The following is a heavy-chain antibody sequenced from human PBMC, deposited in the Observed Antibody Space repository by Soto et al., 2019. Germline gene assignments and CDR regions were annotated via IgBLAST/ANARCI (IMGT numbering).Heavy chain of an antibody. CDR3: ARGLGLYYFDY. CDR1: GYTFTSYG. V-gene: IGHV1-3*01. CDR2: INSGNGNT. D-gene: IGHD1-26*01. Sequence: ASVKVSCKASGYTFTSYGISWVRQAPGQRLEWMGWINSGNGNTKYSQKFQGRVTITRDTSASTAYMELSSLSSEDTAVYYCARGLGLYYFDYWGQGTLVTVSS. J-gene: IGHJ4*02.